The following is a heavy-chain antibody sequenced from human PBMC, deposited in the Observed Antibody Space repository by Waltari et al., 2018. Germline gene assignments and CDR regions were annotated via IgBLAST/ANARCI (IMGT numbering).Heavy chain of an antibody. D-gene: IGHD1-20*01. V-gene: IGHV3-23*01. CDR1: GTSFSNSA. Sequence: EVQLLESGGALVRPGGSLSLSCAVSGTSFSNSAINWVRLAPGTGLGWVSGISVSDATYYADSVKGRFTISRDTSKNTVFLQMNGLRAEDTAVYYCATPFYNWDDPLHSWGQGTLVTVSS. CDR2: ISVSDAT. J-gene: IGHJ4*02. CDR3: ATPFYNWDDPLHS.